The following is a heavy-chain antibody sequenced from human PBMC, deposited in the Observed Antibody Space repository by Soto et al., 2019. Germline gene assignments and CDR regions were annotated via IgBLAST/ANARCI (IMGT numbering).Heavy chain of an antibody. J-gene: IGHJ4*02. CDR1: AFTFSDYW. V-gene: IGHV3-74*01. Sequence: EVQLVESGGDLVQPGGSLRLSCAASAFTFSDYWMHWVRQVPGKGLVWVSRINTDGSGTSYADFVKCRFTISRDNAKNTVFLQMNSLCADDTAVYYCATLQLAGPDYWGQGTLVTVSS. D-gene: IGHD6-19*01. CDR2: INTDGSGT. CDR3: ATLQLAGPDY.